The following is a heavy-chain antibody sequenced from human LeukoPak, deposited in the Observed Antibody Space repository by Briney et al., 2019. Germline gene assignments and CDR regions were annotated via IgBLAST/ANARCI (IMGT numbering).Heavy chain of an antibody. Sequence: GASVKVSCKVSGYTLTELSMHWVRQAPGKGLEWMGGFDSEDGETIYAQKFQGRVTMTEDTSTDTAYMELSSLRSEDTAVYYCARGSGTITMVRGVFYGMDVWGQGTTVTVSS. J-gene: IGHJ6*02. CDR1: GYTLTELS. CDR3: ARGSGTITMVRGVFYGMDV. CDR2: FDSEDGET. V-gene: IGHV1-24*01. D-gene: IGHD3-10*01.